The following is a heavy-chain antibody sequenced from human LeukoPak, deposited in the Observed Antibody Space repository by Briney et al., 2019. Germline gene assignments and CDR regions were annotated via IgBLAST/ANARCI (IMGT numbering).Heavy chain of an antibody. Sequence: PGGSLRLSCAASGFTFSSYGMHWVRQAPGKGLEWVSSISSTGSYIYYADSVKGRFTISRDNAKNSLSLQVNNLRAEDTAVYYCATIPKIAAAPPRGYWGQGTLVTVSS. D-gene: IGHD6-13*01. CDR1: GFTFSSYG. V-gene: IGHV3-21*01. J-gene: IGHJ4*02. CDR2: ISSTGSYI. CDR3: ATIPKIAAAPPRGY.